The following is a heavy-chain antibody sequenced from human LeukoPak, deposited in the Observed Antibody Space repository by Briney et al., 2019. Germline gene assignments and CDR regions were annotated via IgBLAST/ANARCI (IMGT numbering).Heavy chain of an antibody. J-gene: IGHJ4*02. Sequence: PGGSLRLSCVASGFTFGSYELNWVRQAPGKGLEWVSHISSSGSTVYYADSVKGRFTISRDNAKNSLYLQMNSLRAEDTAVYYCARRYCSSTSCLLDYWGQGTLVTVSS. CDR1: GFTFGSYE. CDR2: ISSSGSTV. CDR3: ARRYCSSTSCLLDY. D-gene: IGHD2-2*01. V-gene: IGHV3-48*03.